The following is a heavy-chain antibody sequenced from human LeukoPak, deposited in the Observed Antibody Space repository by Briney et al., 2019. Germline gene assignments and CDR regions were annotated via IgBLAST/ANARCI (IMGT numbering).Heavy chain of an antibody. CDR2: IYYSGST. V-gene: IGHV4-59*08. CDR1: GGSISSYY. D-gene: IGHD5-24*01. J-gene: IGHJ4*02. CDR3: ARGVFGYSWRHFDY. Sequence: SETLSLTCTVSGGSISSYYWSWIRQPPGKGLEWIGYIYYSGSTNYNPSLKSRVTISVDTSKNQFSLKLSSVTAADTAVYYCARGVFGYSWRHFDYWGQGTLVTVSS.